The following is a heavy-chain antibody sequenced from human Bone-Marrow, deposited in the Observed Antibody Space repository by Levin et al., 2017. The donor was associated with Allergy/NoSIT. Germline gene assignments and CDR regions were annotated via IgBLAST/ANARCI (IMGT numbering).Heavy chain of an antibody. CDR3: AKDRDFYGSGSLGN. CDR1: GFTFSNYA. CDR2: ISGSGDST. D-gene: IGHD3-10*01. Sequence: GESLKISCAASGFTFSNYAMSWVRQAPGKGLEWVSGISGSGDSTYDGDSVKGRLTISRDNSKNTLYLQMNSLRAEDTAVYYCAKDRDFYGSGSLGNWGQGTLVTVSS. V-gene: IGHV3-23*01. J-gene: IGHJ4*02.